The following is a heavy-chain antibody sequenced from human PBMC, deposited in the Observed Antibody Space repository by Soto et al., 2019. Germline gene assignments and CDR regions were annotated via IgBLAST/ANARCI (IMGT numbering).Heavy chain of an antibody. D-gene: IGHD6-19*01. J-gene: IGHJ4*02. Sequence: QVQLVHSGAEVKKPGASVKVSCKTSGYTFTSYAVNWARQAPGQRLEWMGWINAGNGNTEYSQKFQGRVTFTRDTSASTAHMELSSLRSEDTAVYYCVAVDSGDYWGQGTLVTVSS. CDR3: VAVDSGDY. CDR1: GYTFTSYA. CDR2: INAGNGNT. V-gene: IGHV1-3*01.